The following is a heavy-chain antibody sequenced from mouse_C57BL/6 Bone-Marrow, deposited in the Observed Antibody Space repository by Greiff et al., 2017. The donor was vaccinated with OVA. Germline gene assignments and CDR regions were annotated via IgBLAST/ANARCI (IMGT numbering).Heavy chain of an antibody. CDR2: ISSGSSTI. Sequence: EVKLMESGGGLVKPGGSLKLSCAASGFTFSDYGMHWVRQAPEKGLEWVAYISSGSSTIYYADTVKGRFTLSRDNAKNTLFLQMTSLRSEDTATDYCDRGYGYLWFAYWGQGTLVTVSA. CDR1: GFTFSDYG. J-gene: IGHJ3*01. CDR3: DRGYGYLWFAY. V-gene: IGHV5-17*01. D-gene: IGHD2-2*01.